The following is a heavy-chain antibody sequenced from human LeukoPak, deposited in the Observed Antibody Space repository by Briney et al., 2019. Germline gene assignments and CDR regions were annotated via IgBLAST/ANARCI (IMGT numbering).Heavy chain of an antibody. V-gene: IGHV3-21*01. J-gene: IGHJ4*02. D-gene: IGHD5-12*01. CDR3: AREGYTGYDKEGFDY. CDR1: GFTFSTYS. CDR2: ISSSSSYI. Sequence: PGGSLRLSCAASGFTFSTYSMNWVRQAPGKGLEWVSSISSSSSYIYYADSMKGRFSISRDNAKNSLYLQMNSLRDEDTAVYYCAREGYTGYDKEGFDYWGQGTLVTVSS.